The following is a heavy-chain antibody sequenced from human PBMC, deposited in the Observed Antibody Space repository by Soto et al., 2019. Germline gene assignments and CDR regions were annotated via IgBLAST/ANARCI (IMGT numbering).Heavy chain of an antibody. D-gene: IGHD3-9*01. CDR2: IIPILGIA. CDR3: ARDRASLDYDILTGYRLNFYYGMDV. J-gene: IGHJ6*02. V-gene: IGHV1-69*04. CDR1: GGTFSSYT. Sequence: ASVNVSCKASGGTFSSYTISWVRQAPGQGLEWMGRIIPILGIANYAQKFQGRVTITADKSTSTAYMELSSLRSEDTAVYYCARDRASLDYDILTGYRLNFYYGMDVRGQGTTVTVSS.